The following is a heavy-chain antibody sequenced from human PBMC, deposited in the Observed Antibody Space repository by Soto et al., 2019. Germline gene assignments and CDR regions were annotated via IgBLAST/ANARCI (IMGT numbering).Heavy chain of an antibody. V-gene: IGHV4-4*02. CDR3: ASRDPGTSVDY. Sequence: LSVTFAVSGGSFTSNNCWTWVRQPPGQGLEWVGEIYRTGSTNYNPSLKSRVTISLDKSENQFSLKVTSLTAADTAVYYCASRDPGTSVDYWGQGTLVTVSS. D-gene: IGHD1-7*01. J-gene: IGHJ4*02. CDR1: GGSFTSNNC. CDR2: IYRTGST.